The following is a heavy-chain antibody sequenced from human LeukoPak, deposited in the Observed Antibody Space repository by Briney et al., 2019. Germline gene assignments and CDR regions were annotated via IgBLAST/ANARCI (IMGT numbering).Heavy chain of an antibody. Sequence: SESLPLTCTASGSTISNYYWTLIRQPPGKALAWIGFIYSSGSTNYSPSLKSRVTISVDTSKNQFSLKLSPVTAADTAVYYCARPYYSGSGSYGGFDYWGQGTPVTVSS. J-gene: IGHJ4*02. CDR3: ARPYYSGSGSYGGFDY. CDR1: GSTISNYY. CDR2: IYSSGST. V-gene: IGHV4-59*08. D-gene: IGHD3-10*01.